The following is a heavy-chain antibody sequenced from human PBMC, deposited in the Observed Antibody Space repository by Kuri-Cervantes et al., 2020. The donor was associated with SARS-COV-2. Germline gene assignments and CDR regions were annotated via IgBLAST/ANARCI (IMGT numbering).Heavy chain of an antibody. Sequence: SETLSLTCTVSGGSISTYYWSWIRQPAGKGLEWIGRIYTSGSTNYNPSLKSRVTMSVDTSKNQFSLKLSSVTAADTAVYYCARDKWALGAFDIWGQGTMVTVPS. CDR3: ARDKWALGAFDI. D-gene: IGHD1-26*01. V-gene: IGHV4-4*07. CDR1: GGSISTYY. J-gene: IGHJ3*02. CDR2: IYTSGST.